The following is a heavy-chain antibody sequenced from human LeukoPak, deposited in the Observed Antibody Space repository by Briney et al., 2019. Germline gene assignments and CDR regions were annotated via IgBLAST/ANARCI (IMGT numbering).Heavy chain of an antibody. V-gene: IGHV4-39*01. CDR2: IYYSGTT. Sequence: SETLSLTCTVSGGSINSSSYYWGWVRQPPGKGLEWIGSIYYSGTTYYNPSLKSRVTMSVDTSKNQFSLKLSSVIAADTAVYYCARQEAHGSSSLDYWGQGTLVTVSS. CDR3: ARQEAHGSSSLDY. J-gene: IGHJ4*02. CDR1: GGSINSSSYY. D-gene: IGHD6-6*01.